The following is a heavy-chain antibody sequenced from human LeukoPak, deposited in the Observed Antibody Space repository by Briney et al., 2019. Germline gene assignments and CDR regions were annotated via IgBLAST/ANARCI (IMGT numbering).Heavy chain of an antibody. V-gene: IGHV1-8*03. J-gene: IGHJ3*02. CDR1: GYTFTSYD. Sequence: ASVKVSCKASGYTFTSYDINWVRQATGQGLEWMGWMNPNSGNTGYAQKFQGRVTITRNTSISTAYMELSSLRSEDTAVYYCATTTHYGFLRWYYKGAFDIWGQGTIVT. CDR2: MNPNSGNT. D-gene: IGHD3-3*01. CDR3: ATTTHYGFLRWYYKGAFDI.